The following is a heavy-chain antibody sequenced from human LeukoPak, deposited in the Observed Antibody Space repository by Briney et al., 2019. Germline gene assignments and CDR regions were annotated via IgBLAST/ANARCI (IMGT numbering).Heavy chain of an antibody. D-gene: IGHD6-19*01. CDR2: IHTSGST. V-gene: IGHV4-4*07. CDR1: GGSISSYY. J-gene: IGHJ4*02. Sequence: SETLSLTCTVSGGSISSYYWSWIRQPAGKGLEWIGRIHTSGSTNYNPSLKSRVTMSVDTSKNQFSLKLSSVTAADTAVYYCARELASGWLIDYWGQGTLVTVSS. CDR3: ARELASGWLIDY.